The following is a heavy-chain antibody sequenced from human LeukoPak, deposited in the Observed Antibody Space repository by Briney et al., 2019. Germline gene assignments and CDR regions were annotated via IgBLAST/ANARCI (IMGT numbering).Heavy chain of an antibody. J-gene: IGHJ6*02. CDR3: ARDAYYYGSGSYSPDYGMDV. Sequence: ASVKVSCKASGYTFTSYGISWVRQAPGQGLEWMGWINPNSGGTNYAQKFQGWVTMTRDTSISTAYMELSRLRSDDTAVYYCARDAYYYGSGSYSPDYGMDVWGQGTTVTVSS. CDR1: GYTFTSYG. D-gene: IGHD3-10*01. CDR2: INPNSGGT. V-gene: IGHV1-2*04.